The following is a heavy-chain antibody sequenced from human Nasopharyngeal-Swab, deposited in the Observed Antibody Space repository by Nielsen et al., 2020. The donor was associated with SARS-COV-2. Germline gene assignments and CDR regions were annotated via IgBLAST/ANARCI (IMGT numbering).Heavy chain of an antibody. CDR2: INPNSGGT. J-gene: IGHJ5*02. D-gene: IGHD6-19*01. CDR3: ATPLQWLVTNWFDP. CDR1: GYTFTGYY. Sequence: ASVKVSCKASGYTFTGYYMHWVRQAPGQGLEWMGRINPNSGGTNYAQKFQGRVTMTRDTSISTAYMELSRLRSDDTAVYYCATPLQWLVTNWFDPWGQGTLVTVSS. V-gene: IGHV1-2*06.